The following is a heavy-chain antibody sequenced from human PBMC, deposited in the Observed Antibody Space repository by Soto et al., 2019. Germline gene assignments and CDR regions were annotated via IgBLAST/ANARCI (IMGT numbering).Heavy chain of an antibody. J-gene: IGHJ4*02. Sequence: ASETLSLTCTVSGDSIRSYYWSWIRQPPGKGLEWIGYIYDSGSTNYNPSLKSRVTISVDTSKSQFSLKLSSVTAADTAVYYCARDRAYYESSGLYFDYWGQGTLVTVS. CDR3: ARDRAYYESSGLYFDY. CDR2: IYDSGST. D-gene: IGHD3-22*01. CDR1: GDSIRSYY. V-gene: IGHV4-59*01.